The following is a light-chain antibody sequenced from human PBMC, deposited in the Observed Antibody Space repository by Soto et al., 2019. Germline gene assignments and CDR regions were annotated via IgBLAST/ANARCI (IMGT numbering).Light chain of an antibody. Sequence: DIQMTQSPSTLSASVGDRVTITCRASQSISSWLAWYQQKPGKAPKLLIYDASSLQSGVPSRFSGSGSGTEFTLTISSLQPEDFATYYCQQYSSYVTFGQGTKVDI. CDR1: QSISSW. CDR2: DAS. CDR3: QQYSSYVT. V-gene: IGKV1-5*01. J-gene: IGKJ1*01.